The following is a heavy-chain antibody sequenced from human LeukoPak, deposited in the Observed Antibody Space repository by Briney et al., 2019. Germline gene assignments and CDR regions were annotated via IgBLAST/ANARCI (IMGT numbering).Heavy chain of an antibody. D-gene: IGHD6-13*01. CDR2: FDPEDGET. V-gene: IGHV1-24*01. Sequence: ASVKVSCKVSGYTLTELSMHWVRQAPGKGLEWMGGFDPEDGETIYAQKFQGRVTMTEDTSTDTAYMELSSLRSEDTAVYYCATADSSSWYPMIFDYWGQGTLVTVSS. CDR3: ATADSSSWYPMIFDY. J-gene: IGHJ4*02. CDR1: GYTLTELS.